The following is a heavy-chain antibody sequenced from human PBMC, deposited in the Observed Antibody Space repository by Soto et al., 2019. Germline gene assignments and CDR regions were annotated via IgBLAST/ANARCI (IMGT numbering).Heavy chain of an antibody. J-gene: IGHJ6*02. CDR1: GFTFSSYG. V-gene: IGHV3-33*01. D-gene: IGHD3-3*01. CDR3: ARDIRFLEWFYYYYGMDV. CDR2: IWYDGSNK. Sequence: VQLVESGGGVVQPGRSLRLSCAASGFTFSSYGMHWVRQAPGKGLEWVAVIWYDGSNKYYADSVKGRFTISRDNSKNTLYLQMNSLRAEDTAVYYCARDIRFLEWFYYYYGMDVWGQGTTVTVSS.